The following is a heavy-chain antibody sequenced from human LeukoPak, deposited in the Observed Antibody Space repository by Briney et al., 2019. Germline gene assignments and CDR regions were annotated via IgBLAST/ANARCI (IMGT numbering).Heavy chain of an antibody. D-gene: IGHD1-26*01. Sequence: GGSLRLSCAASGFTLSNYWMHWVRQAPGKGLVWVSRINGDGSSTSNADAVKGRFTISRDDAKNTLFLQMNSLRAEDTAVYYCARESSWAPDYWGQGTLVTVSS. CDR1: GFTLSNYW. CDR2: INGDGSST. J-gene: IGHJ4*02. CDR3: ARESSWAPDY. V-gene: IGHV3-74*01.